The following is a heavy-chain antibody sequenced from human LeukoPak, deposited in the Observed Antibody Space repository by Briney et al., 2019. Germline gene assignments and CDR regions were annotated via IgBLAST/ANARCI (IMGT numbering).Heavy chain of an antibody. CDR3: ARRRRGYSGYEDAFDI. D-gene: IGHD5-12*01. CDR1: GGSISSYY. Sequence: SETLSLTCTVSGGSISSYYWSWIRKPPRKGLEWIGYIYNSGSTNYNPSLKSRVTISVDTSKNQFSLKLSSVTAADTAVYYCARRRRGYSGYEDAFDIWGQGTMVTVSS. J-gene: IGHJ3*02. V-gene: IGHV4-59*08. CDR2: IYNSGST.